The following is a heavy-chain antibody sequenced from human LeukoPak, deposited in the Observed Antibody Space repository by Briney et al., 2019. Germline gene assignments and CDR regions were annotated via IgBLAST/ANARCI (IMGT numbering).Heavy chain of an antibody. D-gene: IGHD3-22*01. V-gene: IGHV3-9*01. Sequence: GRYLRLSCAASGFTFDDYAMHWVRQAPGKGLEWVSGISWNSGGIGYADSVKGRFTISRDNAKNSLYLQMNSLRAEDTALYYCAKDSLYYYDSSGYYSWGQGTLVTVSS. CDR3: AKDSLYYYDSSGYYS. CDR1: GFTFDDYA. CDR2: ISWNSGGI. J-gene: IGHJ4*02.